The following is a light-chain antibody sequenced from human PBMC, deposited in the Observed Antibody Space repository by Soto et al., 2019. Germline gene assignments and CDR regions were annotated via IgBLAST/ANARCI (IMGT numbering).Light chain of an antibody. Sequence: EIVLTQSPATLSLSPGERATHSCRASQSVSNSLAWYQQKSGQAPRLLIYDASNRATGIPARFGGSGSGTDFTLTISGLEPEDFAVYYCQQGSAWPLTFGGGTKVGIK. CDR2: DAS. V-gene: IGKV3-11*01. CDR3: QQGSAWPLT. J-gene: IGKJ4*01. CDR1: QSVSNS.